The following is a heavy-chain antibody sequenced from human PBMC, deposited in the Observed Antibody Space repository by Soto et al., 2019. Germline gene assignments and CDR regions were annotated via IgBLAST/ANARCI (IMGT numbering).Heavy chain of an antibody. CDR2: IKQDGSEK. CDR3: ARDQRSYDFGSGYPPPYYYGMDV. CDR1: GFTFSSYW. D-gene: IGHD3-3*01. V-gene: IGHV3-7*05. J-gene: IGHJ6*02. Sequence: GGSLRLSCAASGFTFSSYWMSWVRQAPGKGLEWVANIKQDGSEKYYVDSVKGRFTISRDNAKNSLYLQMNSLRAEDTAVYYCARDQRSYDFGSGYPPPYYYGMDVWGQGTKVTVSS.